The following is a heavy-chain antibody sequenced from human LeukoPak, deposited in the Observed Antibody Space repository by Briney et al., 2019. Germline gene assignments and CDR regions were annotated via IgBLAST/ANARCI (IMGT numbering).Heavy chain of an antibody. D-gene: IGHD3-16*01. V-gene: IGHV3-23*01. CDR3: AKDRGKASPGRYYFDY. Sequence: GGSLRLSCAASGFTFSTYAMTWVRQAPGQGLEWVSAISGSGGSTSYTDSVKGRFTISRDSSKNTLYLQLNSLRAEETAVYYCAKDRGKASPGRYYFDYWGQGTLVTVSS. CDR2: ISGSGGST. J-gene: IGHJ4*02. CDR1: GFTFSTYA.